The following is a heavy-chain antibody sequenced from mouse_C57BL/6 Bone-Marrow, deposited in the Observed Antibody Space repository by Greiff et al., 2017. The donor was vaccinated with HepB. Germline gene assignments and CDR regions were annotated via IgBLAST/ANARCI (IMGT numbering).Heavy chain of an antibody. CDR2: INPSSGYT. Sequence: QVQLQQSGAELARPGASVKMSCKASGYTFTSYTMHWVKQRPGQGLEWIGYINPSSGYTKYNQKFKDKATLTADKSSSTAYMQLRSLTSEDSAVYYCARRTTTGVAYWGQGTPLTVSS. CDR1: GYTFTSYT. V-gene: IGHV1-4*01. D-gene: IGHD1-1*01. CDR3: ARRTTTGVAY. J-gene: IGHJ2*01.